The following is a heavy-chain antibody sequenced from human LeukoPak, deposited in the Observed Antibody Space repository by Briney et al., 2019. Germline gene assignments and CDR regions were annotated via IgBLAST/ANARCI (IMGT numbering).Heavy chain of an antibody. D-gene: IGHD3-10*01. J-gene: IGHJ4*02. Sequence: GGSLRLSCAASGFTFSSYSMSWVRQAPGKGLEWVSSITSSSDLYYADSVKGRFTISRDNAKNSLYLQMNSLRAEDTAVYYCARDPGSDDYWGQGTLVTVSS. V-gene: IGHV3-21*01. CDR1: GFTFSSYS. CDR3: ARDPGSDDY. CDR2: ITSSSDL.